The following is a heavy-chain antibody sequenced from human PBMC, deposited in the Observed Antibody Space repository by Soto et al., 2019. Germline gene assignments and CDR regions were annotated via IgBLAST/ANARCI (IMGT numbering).Heavy chain of an antibody. CDR3: ARSPGGSGSTIFDY. D-gene: IGHD3-10*01. CDR1: GGSVNNNAYS. CDR2: ISSSGRA. V-gene: IGHV4-61*08. Sequence: PEETLSLTCTVSGGSVNNNAYSWTWIRQHPGKGPECIGHISSSGRASYSPSLKSRVTISVDTSKNQFSLKLSSVTAADTAVYYCARSPGGSGSTIFDYWGQGTLVTVSS. J-gene: IGHJ4*02.